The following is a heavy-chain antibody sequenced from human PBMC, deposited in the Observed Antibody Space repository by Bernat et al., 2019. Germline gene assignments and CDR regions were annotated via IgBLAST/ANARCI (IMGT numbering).Heavy chain of an antibody. Sequence: QVQLQESGPGLVKPSQTLSLTCTVSGGCISSGDYYWSWIRQPPGKGLEWIGYIYYSGSTYYNPSLKSRVTISVDTSKNQFSLKLSSVTAADTAVYYCARAQYYDFWSGYFYGYYFDYWGQGTLVTVSS. CDR1: GGCISSGDYY. CDR3: ARAQYYDFWSGYFYGYYFDY. V-gene: IGHV4-30-4*01. D-gene: IGHD3-3*01. CDR2: IYYSGST. J-gene: IGHJ4*02.